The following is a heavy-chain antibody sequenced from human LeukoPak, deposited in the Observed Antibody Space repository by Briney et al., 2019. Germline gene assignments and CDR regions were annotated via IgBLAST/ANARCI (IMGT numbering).Heavy chain of an antibody. V-gene: IGHV1-8*02. CDR1: GYTFTGYY. Sequence: GASVKVSCKASGYTFTGYYMHWVRQAPGQGLEWMGWMNPNSGNTGYAQKFQGRVTMTRNTSISTAYMELSSLRSEDTAVYYCARVSSSWYSLRGDYYFDYWGQGTLVTVSS. D-gene: IGHD6-13*01. CDR3: ARVSSSWYSLRGDYYFDY. J-gene: IGHJ4*02. CDR2: MNPNSGNT.